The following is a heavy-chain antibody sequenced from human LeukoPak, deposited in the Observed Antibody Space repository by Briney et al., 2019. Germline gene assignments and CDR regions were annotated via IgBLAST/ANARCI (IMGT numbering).Heavy chain of an antibody. CDR3: AKDPLLLGATYDY. CDR1: GFTFSSYA. D-gene: IGHD1-26*01. CDR2: IGDSGRNT. V-gene: IGHV3-23*01. J-gene: IGHJ4*02. Sequence: GGSLRLSCAASGFTFSSYAMTWVRQAPGKGLEWVSAIGDSGRNTYYADSVRGRFTISRDNSKNTLYLQMNSLRAEDTAIYYCAKDPLLLGATYDYWGQGTLVTVSS.